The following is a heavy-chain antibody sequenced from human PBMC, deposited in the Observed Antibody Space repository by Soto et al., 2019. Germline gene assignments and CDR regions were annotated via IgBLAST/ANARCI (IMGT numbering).Heavy chain of an antibody. J-gene: IGHJ6*02. V-gene: IGHV1-8*01. CDR3: ARVITIFGVVIIRAYYYGMDV. D-gene: IGHD3-3*01. CDR1: GYTFTSYD. CDR2: MNPNSGNT. Sequence: ASVKVSCKASGYTFTSYDINWVRQATGQGLEWMGWMNPNSGNTGYAQKFQGRVTMTRNTSISTAYMELSSLRFEDTAVYYCARVITIFGVVIIRAYYYGMDVWGQGTTVTVSS.